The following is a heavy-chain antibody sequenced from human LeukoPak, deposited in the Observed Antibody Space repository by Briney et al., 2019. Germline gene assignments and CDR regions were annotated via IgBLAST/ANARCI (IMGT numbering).Heavy chain of an antibody. CDR3: ASGLPWSGYLNAFDI. D-gene: IGHD3-3*01. Sequence: PGGSLRLSCAASGFTFSSYSMSWIRQPPGKGLEWIGEINHSGSTNYNPSLKSRVTISVDTSKNQFSLKLSSVTAADTAVYYCASGLPWSGYLNAFDIWGQGTIVTVSS. V-gene: IGHV4-34*01. J-gene: IGHJ3*02. CDR1: GFTFSSYS. CDR2: INHSGST.